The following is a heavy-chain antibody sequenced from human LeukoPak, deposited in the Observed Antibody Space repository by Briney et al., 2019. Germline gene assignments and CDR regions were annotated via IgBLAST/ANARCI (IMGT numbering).Heavy chain of an antibody. Sequence: ASVKVSCKASGYTFTSYDINWVRQATGQGLEWMGWMNPNSGNTGYAQKFQGRVTITRNTSISTAYMELRSLRSDDTAVYYCARDLSVVVPSASHYWGQGTLVTVSS. D-gene: IGHD2-2*01. CDR2: MNPNSGNT. V-gene: IGHV1-8*03. J-gene: IGHJ4*02. CDR1: GYTFTSYD. CDR3: ARDLSVVVPSASHY.